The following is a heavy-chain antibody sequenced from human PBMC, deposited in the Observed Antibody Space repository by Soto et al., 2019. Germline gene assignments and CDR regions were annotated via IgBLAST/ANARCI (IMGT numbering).Heavy chain of an antibody. CDR2: IYYSGST. Sequence: KTSETLSLTCTVSGGSISSSSYYWGWIRQPPGKGLEWIGSIYYSGSTYYNPSLKSRVTISVDTSKNQFSLKLSSVTAADTAVYYCARHVTGTLDYWGQGTLVTVSS. J-gene: IGHJ4*02. CDR3: ARHVTGTLDY. D-gene: IGHD1-20*01. CDR1: GGSISSSSYY. V-gene: IGHV4-39*01.